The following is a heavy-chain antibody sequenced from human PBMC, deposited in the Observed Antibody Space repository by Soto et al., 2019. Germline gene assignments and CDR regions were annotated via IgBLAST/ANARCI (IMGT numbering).Heavy chain of an antibody. J-gene: IGHJ4*02. CDR3: ARGESRGGYYFDY. CDR1: GYTFTSYS. CDR2: MNPNSGNT. V-gene: IGHV1-8*02. Sequence: ASGKGFCKTSGYTFTSYSMHLVRQAPGQGLEWMGWMNPNSGNTGYAQKFQGRVTMTRNTSISTAYMELSSLRSEDTAVYYCARGESRGGYYFDYWGQGTLVTVSS.